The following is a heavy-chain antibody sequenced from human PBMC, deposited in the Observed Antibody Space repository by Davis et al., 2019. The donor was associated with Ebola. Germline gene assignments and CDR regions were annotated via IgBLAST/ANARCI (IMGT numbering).Heavy chain of an antibody. V-gene: IGHV3-23*01. D-gene: IGHD1-26*01. CDR3: AKQRGVGAIDYDY. J-gene: IGHJ4*02. CDR2: ISSGGGAP. Sequence: GESLKISCGGSGFTFSNYGMNWVRQAPGKGLEWVSDISSGGGAPYYADSVKGRFTTFRDNPKNTLYLQMNSLRADDTAVYYCAKQRGVGAIDYDYWGRGTVVTVSS. CDR1: GFTFSNYG.